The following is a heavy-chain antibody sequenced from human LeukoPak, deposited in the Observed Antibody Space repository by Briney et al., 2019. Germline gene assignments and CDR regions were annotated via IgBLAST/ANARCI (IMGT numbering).Heavy chain of an antibody. CDR2: ISSSGSTI. CDR3: AREMEDYGDYKTDY. V-gene: IGHV3-48*03. CDR1: GFTFSSYE. D-gene: IGHD4-17*01. J-gene: IGHJ4*02. Sequence: PGGSLRLSCAASGFTFSSYEMNWVRQAPGKGLEWVSYISSSGSTIYYADSVKGRFTISRDNAKNSLYLQMISLRAEDTAVYYCAREMEDYGDYKTDYWGQGTLVTVSS.